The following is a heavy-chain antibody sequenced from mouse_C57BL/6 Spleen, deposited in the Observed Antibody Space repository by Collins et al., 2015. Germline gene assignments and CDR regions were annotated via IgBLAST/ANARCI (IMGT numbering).Heavy chain of an antibody. Sequence: QVQLKQSGAELVRPGASVKLSCKASGYTFTDYYINWVKQRPGQGLEWIARIYPGSGNTYYNEKFKGKATLTAEKSSSTAYMQLSSLTSEDSAVYFCARCFITTVNYFDYWGQGTTLTVSS. CDR2: IYPGSGNT. CDR3: ARCFITTVNYFDY. D-gene: IGHD1-1*01. V-gene: IGHV1-76*01. CDR1: GYTFTDYY. J-gene: IGHJ2*01.